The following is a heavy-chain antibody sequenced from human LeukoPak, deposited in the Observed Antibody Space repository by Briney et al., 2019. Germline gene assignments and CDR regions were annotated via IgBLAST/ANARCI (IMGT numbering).Heavy chain of an antibody. CDR2: IYYSGST. V-gene: IGHV4-39*07. CDR3: ARTYYYDSRGYFHFDY. Sequence: PSETLSLTCTVSGGSISSSNYYWGWIRQPPGQGLEGIGSIYYSGSTNYNPSLKSRVTISVDTSKNQFSLKLSSVTAADTAVYYCARTYYYDSRGYFHFDYWGQGTLVTVSS. D-gene: IGHD3-22*01. J-gene: IGHJ4*02. CDR1: GGSISSSNYY.